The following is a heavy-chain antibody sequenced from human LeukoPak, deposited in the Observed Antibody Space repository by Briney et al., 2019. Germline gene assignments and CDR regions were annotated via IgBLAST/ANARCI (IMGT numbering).Heavy chain of an antibody. CDR2: INSDETIS. CDR3: LYGGYFRH. CDR1: GFTFSSYW. Sequence: VGSLRLSCAASGFTFSSYWMHWVRQVPNQGLMWVSRINSDETISEYVDSVNGRFTISRDNAKNTLYLQMNSLRAEDTAVYFCLYGGYFRHWGQGTLVTVSS. J-gene: IGHJ1*01. D-gene: IGHD3-16*01. V-gene: IGHV3-74*01.